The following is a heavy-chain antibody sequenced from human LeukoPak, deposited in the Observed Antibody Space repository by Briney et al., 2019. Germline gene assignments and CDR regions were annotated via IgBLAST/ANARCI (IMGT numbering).Heavy chain of an antibody. Sequence: PSETLSLTCAVYGGSFSGYYWSWIRQPPGKGLEWIGEINHSGSTNYNPSLKSRVTISVDTSKNQFSLKLSSVTAADTAVYYCARGLKTQSSSWYRGPFQHWGQGTLVTVSS. CDR3: ARGLKTQSSSWYRGPFQH. CDR1: GGSFSGYY. V-gene: IGHV4-34*01. J-gene: IGHJ1*01. CDR2: INHSGST. D-gene: IGHD6-13*01.